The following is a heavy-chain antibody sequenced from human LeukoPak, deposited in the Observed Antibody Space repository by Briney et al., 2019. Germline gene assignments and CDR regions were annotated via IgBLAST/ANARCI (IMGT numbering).Heavy chain of an antibody. Sequence: SETLSLTCTVSRGSINNQYWSWIRQPAGKGLEWIGRMYTNGESDYNPSLKSRVTMSVDTSKSQFSLKLKSVTAADTAVYYCARGYYGGAVDPWGQGILVIVSS. CDR2: MYTNGES. CDR3: ARGYYGGAVDP. CDR1: RGSINNQY. D-gene: IGHD3-16*01. J-gene: IGHJ5*02. V-gene: IGHV4-4*07.